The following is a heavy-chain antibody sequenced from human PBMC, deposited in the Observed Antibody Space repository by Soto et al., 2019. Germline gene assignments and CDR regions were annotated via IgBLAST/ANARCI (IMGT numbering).Heavy chain of an antibody. D-gene: IGHD6-19*01. V-gene: IGHV4-59*11. CDR2: IFYTGST. Sequence: SEILSLTCTVSGGSISGHYWIWIRQSPGKGLEWIGYIFYTGSTNYNPSLKSRVTLSVDTSKNQFSLRLSSVTAADTAVYYCARVGSSGWSPDYWGQGTLVTVSS. CDR1: GGSISGHY. J-gene: IGHJ4*02. CDR3: ARVGSSGWSPDY.